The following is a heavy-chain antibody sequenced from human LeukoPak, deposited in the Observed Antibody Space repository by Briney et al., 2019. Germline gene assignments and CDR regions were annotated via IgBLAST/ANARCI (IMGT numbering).Heavy chain of an antibody. Sequence: GASLRLSCAASGFTFSSYAMSWVREAPGEGLEWVSAISGSGGSTYYADSVKGRFTISRDNSKSTLYLQMNSLRAEDTAVYYCAKDGPDNYYDSSGYYYYWGQGTMVTVSS. J-gene: IGHJ3*01. CDR3: AKDGPDNYYDSSGYYYY. D-gene: IGHD3-22*01. V-gene: IGHV3-23*01. CDR2: ISGSGGST. CDR1: GFTFSSYA.